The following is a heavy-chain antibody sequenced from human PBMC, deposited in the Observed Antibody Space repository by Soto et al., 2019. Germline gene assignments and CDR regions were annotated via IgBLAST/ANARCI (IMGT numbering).Heavy chain of an antibody. Sequence: ASVKVSCKASGYTFTSYGISWVRQAPGQGLEWMGWISAYNGNTNYAQKLQGRVTMTTDTSTSTAYMELRSLRSDDTAVYYCAREPLPLIYYGSFNIPINYYMDVWGKGTTVTVSS. V-gene: IGHV1-18*01. CDR3: AREPLPLIYYGSFNIPINYYMDV. CDR2: ISAYNGNT. J-gene: IGHJ6*03. CDR1: GYTFTSYG. D-gene: IGHD3-10*01.